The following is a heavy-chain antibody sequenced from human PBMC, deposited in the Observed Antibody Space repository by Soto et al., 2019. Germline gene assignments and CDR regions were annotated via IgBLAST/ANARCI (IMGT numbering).Heavy chain of an antibody. V-gene: IGHV1-69*08. J-gene: IGHJ5*02. CDR2: IIPILGIA. Sequence: QVQLVQSGAEVKKPGSSVKVSCKASGGTFSSYTISWVRQAPGQGLEWMGRIIPILGIANYAQKFQGRVTITADKSTSTAYMELSSLRSEDTAVYYCAREGQDSSGWYRTDNWFDPWGQGTLVTVSS. CDR3: AREGQDSSGWYRTDNWFDP. D-gene: IGHD6-19*01. CDR1: GGTFSSYT.